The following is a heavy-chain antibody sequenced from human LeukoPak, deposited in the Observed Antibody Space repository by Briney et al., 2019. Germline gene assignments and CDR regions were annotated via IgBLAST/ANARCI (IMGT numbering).Heavy chain of an antibody. J-gene: IGHJ3*02. CDR2: ISSSSSYI. D-gene: IGHD3-3*01. Sequence: PGGSLRLSCAASGFTFSSYSMNWVRQAPGKGLEWVSSISSSSSYIYYADSVKGRFTISRDNAKNSLYLQMNSLRAEDTAVYYCARDRVTGLRFLEWLSNDAFGIWGQGTMVTVSS. CDR1: GFTFSSYS. V-gene: IGHV3-21*01. CDR3: ARDRVTGLRFLEWLSNDAFGI.